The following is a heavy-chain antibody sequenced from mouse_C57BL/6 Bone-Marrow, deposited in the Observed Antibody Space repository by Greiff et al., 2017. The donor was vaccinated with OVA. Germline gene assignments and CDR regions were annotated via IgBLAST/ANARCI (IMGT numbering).Heavy chain of an antibody. V-gene: IGHV5-2*01. CDR3: ARPPPTVVTTGFAY. J-gene: IGHJ3*01. CDR1: EYEFPSHD. D-gene: IGHD2-5*01. Sequence: EVKVVESGGGLVQPGESLKLSCESNEYEFPSHDMSWVRKTPEKRLELVAAINSDGGSTCYPDTMERRFIISRDNTKKTLYLQMSSLRSEDTGLYYCARPPPTVVTTGFAYWGQGTLVTVSA. CDR2: INSDGGST.